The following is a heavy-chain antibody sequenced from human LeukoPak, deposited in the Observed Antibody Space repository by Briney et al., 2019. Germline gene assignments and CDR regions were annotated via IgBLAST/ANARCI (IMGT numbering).Heavy chain of an antibody. Sequence: TGGSLRLSCAASGFTFDDYGMSWVRQAPGKGLEWVSGINWNGGSTGYADSVKGRLTISRDNAKNSLYLQMNSLRAEDTALYYCARYSSGWYPYFDYWGQGTLVTVSS. CDR2: INWNGGST. D-gene: IGHD6-19*01. CDR3: ARYSSGWYPYFDY. J-gene: IGHJ4*02. V-gene: IGHV3-20*04. CDR1: GFTFDDYG.